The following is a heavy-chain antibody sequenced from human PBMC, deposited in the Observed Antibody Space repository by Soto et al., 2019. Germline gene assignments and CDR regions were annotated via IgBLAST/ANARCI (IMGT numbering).Heavy chain of an antibody. CDR1: GFTFSSYG. J-gene: IGHJ4*02. CDR3: AKDKAPLRGESFDY. V-gene: IGHV3-30*18. D-gene: IGHD3-10*01. Sequence: GGSLRLSCAASGFTFSSYGMHWVRQAPGKGLEWVAVISYDGRNKYYADSVKGRFTISRDNSKNTVYLQMNSLRAEDTAVYYCAKDKAPLRGESFDYWGQGTPVTVSS. CDR2: ISYDGRNK.